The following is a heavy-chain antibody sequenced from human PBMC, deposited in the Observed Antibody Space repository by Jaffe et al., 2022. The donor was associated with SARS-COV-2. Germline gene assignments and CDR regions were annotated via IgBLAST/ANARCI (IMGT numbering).Heavy chain of an antibody. J-gene: IGHJ4*02. CDR1: SGTIGPYS. V-gene: IGHV4-59*01. CDR2: INYSGST. Sequence: QVQLQESGPGLVKPSETLSLNCTVSSGTIGPYSWSWIRQPPGKGLEWIGYINYSGSTSSNPSLRSRTTISVDTSKNQFSLKLSSVTAADTAIYYCARGNSFHYWGQGTLVTVSA. D-gene: IGHD3-10*01. CDR3: ARGNSFHY.